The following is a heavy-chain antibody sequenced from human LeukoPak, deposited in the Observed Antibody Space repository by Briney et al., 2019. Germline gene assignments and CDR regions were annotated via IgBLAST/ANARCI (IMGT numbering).Heavy chain of an antibody. J-gene: IGHJ6*04. D-gene: IGHD2-2*01. V-gene: IGHV1-69*06. CDR3: ARPDRVVPAAMSPFGMDV. CDR1: VCTFSSYA. CDR2: INPIFGTA. Sequence: SVKVSCKASVCTFSSYAISWVRQAPGQGLEWMGGINPIFGTANYAQKFQGRVTITADKSTSTDYMELSSLRSEDTAVYYCARPDRVVPAAMSPFGMDVWGKGTTVTVSS.